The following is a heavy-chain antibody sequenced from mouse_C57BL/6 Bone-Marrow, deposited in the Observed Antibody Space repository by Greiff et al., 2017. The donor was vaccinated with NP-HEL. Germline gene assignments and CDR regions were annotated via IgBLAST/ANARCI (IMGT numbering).Heavy chain of an antibody. J-gene: IGHJ4*01. CDR1: GYSFTSYY. V-gene: IGHV1-66*01. CDR3: ARSSPANWDDAMDY. Sequence: VQLQQSGPELVKPGASVKISCKASGYSFTSYYIHWVKQRPGQGLEWIGWIYPGSGNTKYNEKFKGKATLTADTSSSTAYMQLSSLTSEDSAVYYCARSSPANWDDAMDYWGQGTSVTVSS. CDR2: IYPGSGNT. D-gene: IGHD4-1*01.